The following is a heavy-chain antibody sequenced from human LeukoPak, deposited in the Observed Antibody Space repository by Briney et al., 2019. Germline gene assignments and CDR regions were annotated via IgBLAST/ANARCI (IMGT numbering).Heavy chain of an antibody. CDR3: ARDPTRGYSYGYEDY. Sequence: GGSLRLSCAASGFPFSNYWMSWVRQAPGKGLEWVANIKQDGGEKFYVDSVKGRFTISRDNAKNSLYLQMNSLRAEDTALYYCARDPTRGYSYGYEDYWGQGTLVTVSS. D-gene: IGHD5-18*01. V-gene: IGHV3-7*01. CDR2: IKQDGGEK. J-gene: IGHJ4*02. CDR1: GFPFSNYW.